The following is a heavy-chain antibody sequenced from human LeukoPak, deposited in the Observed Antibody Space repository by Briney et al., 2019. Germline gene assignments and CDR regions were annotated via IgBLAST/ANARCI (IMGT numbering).Heavy chain of an antibody. D-gene: IGHD1-7*01. CDR3: ARDGGTTNY. CDR1: GFTFSNYW. V-gene: IGHV3-21*01. CDR2: ISSSSSYI. J-gene: IGHJ4*02. Sequence: PGGSLRLSCGASGFTFSNYWMTWVRQAPGKGLEWVSSISSSSSYIYYADSVKGRFTISRDNAKNSLYLQMNSLRAEDTAVYYCARDGGTTNYWGQGTLVTVSS.